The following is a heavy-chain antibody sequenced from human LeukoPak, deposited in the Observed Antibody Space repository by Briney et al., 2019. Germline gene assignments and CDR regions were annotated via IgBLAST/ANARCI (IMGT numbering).Heavy chain of an antibody. D-gene: IGHD1-14*01. V-gene: IGHV4-34*01. J-gene: IGHJ6*02. CDR3: ARDPTDNYYYFYAMDV. CDR2: INHSGST. Sequence: PSETLSLTCSVYGGSFSIYYWSWIRQPPGKGLEWIGEINHSGSTNYNPSLKSRVTISVDTSKTQFSLKLSSVTAADTAVYYCARDPTDNYYYFYAMDVWGQGTTVTVSS. CDR1: GGSFSIYY.